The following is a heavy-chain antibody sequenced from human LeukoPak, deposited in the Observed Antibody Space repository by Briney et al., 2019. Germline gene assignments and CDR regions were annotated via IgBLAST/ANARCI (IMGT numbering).Heavy chain of an antibody. CDR1: GFTFSSYS. CDR2: ISSSSSYI. V-gene: IGHV3-21*01. J-gene: IGHJ4*02. D-gene: IGHD6-19*01. Sequence: GGSLRLSCAASGFTFSSYSMNWVRQAPGKGLEWVSSISSSSSYIYYPDSVKGRFTISRDNAKNSLYLQMNSLRAEDTAVYYCARAQWLDSFDYWGQGTLVTVSS. CDR3: ARAQWLDSFDY.